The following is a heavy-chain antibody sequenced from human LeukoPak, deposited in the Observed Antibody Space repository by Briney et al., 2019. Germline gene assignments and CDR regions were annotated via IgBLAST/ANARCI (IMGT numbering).Heavy chain of an antibody. CDR2: ISFNSGWL. Sequence: GGSLRLSCAASGFTFSSYAMNWVRQAPGKGLEWVSGISFNSGWLVYADSVRGRFTISRDNANNVLYLQMNSLRAEDTAVYYCARDPTYYLRYGYFDSWGQGTLVTVSS. V-gene: IGHV3-21*06. D-gene: IGHD1-26*01. CDR1: GFTFSSYA. CDR3: ARDPTYYLRYGYFDS. J-gene: IGHJ4*02.